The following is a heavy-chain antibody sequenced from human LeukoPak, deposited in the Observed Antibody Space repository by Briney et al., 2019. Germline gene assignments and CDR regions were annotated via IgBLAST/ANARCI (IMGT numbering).Heavy chain of an antibody. V-gene: IGHV3-64*01. J-gene: IGHJ4*02. D-gene: IGHD3-22*01. CDR2: ISSNGGST. CDR1: GFTFSSYA. Sequence: GGSLRLSCAASGFTFSSYAMHWVRQAPGKGLEYVSAISSNGGSTYYANSVKGRFTISRDNSKNTLYLQMGSLRAEDMAVYYCARVSALYNSAYNSGLWFDYWGQGTLVTVSS. CDR3: ARVSALYNSAYNSGLWFDY.